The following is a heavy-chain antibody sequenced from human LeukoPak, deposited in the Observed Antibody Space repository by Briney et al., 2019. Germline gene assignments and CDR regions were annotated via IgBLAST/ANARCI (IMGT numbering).Heavy chain of an antibody. CDR2: INPSGGST. CDR1: GGTFSSYA. CDR3: ARDSSGSYSGRAEYFQH. V-gene: IGHV1-46*01. Sequence: ASVKVSCKASGGTFSSYAISWVRQAPGQGLEWMGIINPSGGSTSYAQKFQGRVTMTRDTSTSTVYMELSSLRSEDTAVYYCARDSSGSYSGRAEYFQHWGQGTLVAVSS. J-gene: IGHJ1*01. D-gene: IGHD1-26*01.